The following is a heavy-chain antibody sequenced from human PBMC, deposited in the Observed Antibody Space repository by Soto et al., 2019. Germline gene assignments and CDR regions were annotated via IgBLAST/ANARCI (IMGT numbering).Heavy chain of an antibody. D-gene: IGHD5-18*01. V-gene: IGHV3-23*01. CDR1: GFTFSSYA. CDR2: ISGSGGST. J-gene: IGHJ4*02. CDR3: AKALRLPDSQLFDY. Sequence: PGGSLRLSCAASGFTFSSYAMSWIRQAPGKWLEWVSAISGSGGSTYYADSVKGRFTISRDNSKNTLYLQMNSLRAEDTAVYYCAKALRLPDSQLFDYWGQGXLVTVYS.